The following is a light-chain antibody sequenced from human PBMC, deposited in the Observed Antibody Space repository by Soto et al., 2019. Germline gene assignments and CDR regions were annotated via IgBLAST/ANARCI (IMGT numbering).Light chain of an antibody. CDR2: EVS. CDR1: SSDVGSYNL. CDR3: CSYAGSSTFFYV. V-gene: IGLV2-23*02. J-gene: IGLJ1*01. Sequence: QSVLTQPASVSGSPGQSITISCTGTSSDVGSYNLVSWYQQHPGKAPKLMIYEVSKRPSGVSNRFSGSKSGNTASLTISGLQAKDEADYYCCSYAGSSTFFYVFGTGTKVTVL.